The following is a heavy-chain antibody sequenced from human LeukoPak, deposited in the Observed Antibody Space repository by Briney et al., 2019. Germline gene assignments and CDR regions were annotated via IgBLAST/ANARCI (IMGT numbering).Heavy chain of an antibody. J-gene: IGHJ4*02. V-gene: IGHV3-30*02. CDR3: AKDTGAILSDY. CDR1: GFTFSSYG. D-gene: IGHD4/OR15-4a*01. CDR2: IRYDGSNK. Sequence: GGSLRLSCAASGFTFSSYGMHWVRQAPGKGLEWVAFIRYDGSNKYYADSVKGRFTISRDNSKNTLYLQMNSLRAEDTAVYYCAKDTGAILSDYWGQGTLVTVSS.